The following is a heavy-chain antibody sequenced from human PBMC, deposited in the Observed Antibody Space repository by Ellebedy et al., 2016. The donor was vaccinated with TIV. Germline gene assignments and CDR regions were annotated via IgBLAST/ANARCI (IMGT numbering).Heavy chain of an antibody. D-gene: IGHD4-17*01. Sequence: GESLKISCAASGFSTSGMHWVRQAPGKGLEWMAFIRSDGSKKYYADSVKGRFTISRDDSKNTLYLHMNSLRTEDTAVYYCAKGAYPVPTVMAVWGQGTTVSVSS. CDR1: GFSTSG. CDR3: AKGAYPVPTVMAV. CDR2: IRSDGSKK. J-gene: IGHJ6*02. V-gene: IGHV3-30*02.